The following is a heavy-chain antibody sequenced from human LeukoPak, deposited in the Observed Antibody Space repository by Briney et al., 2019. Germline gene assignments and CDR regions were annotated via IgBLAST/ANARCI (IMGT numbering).Heavy chain of an antibody. CDR2: IYYSGST. CDR1: GGSISSYY. Sequence: SETLSLTCTVSGGSISSYYWSWIRQPPGKGLEWIGYIYYSGSTNYNPSLKSRVTISVDTSKNQFSLKLSSVTAADTAVYYCARGRRGYSYGYLTYWGQGTLVTVSS. J-gene: IGHJ4*02. V-gene: IGHV4-59*12. CDR3: ARGRRGYSYGYLTY. D-gene: IGHD5-18*01.